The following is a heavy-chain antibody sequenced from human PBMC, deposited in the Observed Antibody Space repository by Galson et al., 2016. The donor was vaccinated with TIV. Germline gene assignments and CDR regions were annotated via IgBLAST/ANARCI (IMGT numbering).Heavy chain of an antibody. D-gene: IGHD3-22*01. CDR2: ISTSSSYR. J-gene: IGHJ3*02. Sequence: SLRLSCAASGFTFSSYSMNWVRQAPGKGLAWVSCISTSSSYRYYADSVKGRFTVSRDNAKNSLYLQMNSLTAEVTAVYFCVRDYTAYDSSGDGFDIWGQGTMVTVSS. CDR1: GFTFSSYS. CDR3: VRDYTAYDSSGDGFDI. V-gene: IGHV3-21*01.